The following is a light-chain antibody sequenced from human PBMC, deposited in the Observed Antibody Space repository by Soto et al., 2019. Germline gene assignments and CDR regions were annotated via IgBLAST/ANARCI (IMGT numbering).Light chain of an antibody. CDR2: LGVSGSY. Sequence: QSVLTQSSSASASLGSSVKLTCTLSGGHSSYIIARHQQQQGKATRYLMKLGVSGSYNKWSGVPDRLSGSSSGADRYLNISTLLFEDEADYYCETWDNNMLVFGGGTKVTVL. V-gene: IGLV4-60*02. CDR1: GGHSSYI. CDR3: ETWDNNMLV. J-gene: IGLJ2*01.